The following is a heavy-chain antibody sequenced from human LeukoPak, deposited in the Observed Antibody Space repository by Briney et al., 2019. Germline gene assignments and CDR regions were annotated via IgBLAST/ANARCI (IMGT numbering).Heavy chain of an antibody. CDR2: INHSGSP. V-gene: IGHV4-34*01. CDR3: ARDYDSSGYYDY. J-gene: IGHJ4*02. CDR1: GGSFSDYY. Sequence: SETLSLTCAVYGGSFSDYYWTWIRQPPGKGLEWIGEINHSGSPNNNPSLKSRVSISFDTSKNQFSLKLSSVTAADTAVYYCARDYDSSGYYDYWGQGTLVTVSS. D-gene: IGHD3-22*01.